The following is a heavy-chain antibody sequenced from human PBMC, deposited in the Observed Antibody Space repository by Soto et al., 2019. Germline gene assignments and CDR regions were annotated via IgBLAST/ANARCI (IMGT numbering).Heavy chain of an antibody. D-gene: IGHD6-19*01. J-gene: IGHJ4*02. V-gene: IGHV1-69*02. Sequence: QVQLVQSGAEVKKPGSSVKVSCKASGGTFSSYTISWVRQAPGQGLEWMGRIIPILGIANYAQKFQGRVTITADKSTSTAYMELSSLRSEDTAVYYCATSYSSGWLVYWGQGTLVTVSS. CDR1: GGTFSSYT. CDR3: ATSYSSGWLVY. CDR2: IIPILGIA.